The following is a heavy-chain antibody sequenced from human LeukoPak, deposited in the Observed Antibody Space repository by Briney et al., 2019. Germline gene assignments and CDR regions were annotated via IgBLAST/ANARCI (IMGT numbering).Heavy chain of an antibody. D-gene: IGHD3-3*01. CDR2: ISGSGGST. V-gene: IGHV3-23*01. CDR1: GFTFSSYA. Sequence: GGSLRLSCAASGFTFSSYAMSWVRQAPGQGLEWVSAISGSGGSTYYADSVKGRFTISRDNSKNTLYLQMNSLRAEDTAVYYCASRRITIFGVATAGVDYWGQGTLVTVSS. CDR3: ASRRITIFGVATAGVDY. J-gene: IGHJ4*02.